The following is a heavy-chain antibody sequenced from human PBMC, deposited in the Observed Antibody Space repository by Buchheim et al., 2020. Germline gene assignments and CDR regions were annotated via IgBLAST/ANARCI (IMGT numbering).Heavy chain of an antibody. V-gene: IGHV4-59*11. CDR2: IYYSGST. CDR3: AYSSGWDAEYFQH. CDR1: GGSFSSHY. J-gene: IGHJ1*01. Sequence: QVQLQESGPGLVKPSETLSLSCNVSGGSFSSHYWSWIRQPPGKGLEWIGYIYYSGSTTYNPSLKSRVTIIVDPSKNQLFLKLNSVTAADTAVYYCAYSSGWDAEYFQHWGQGTL. D-gene: IGHD6-19*01.